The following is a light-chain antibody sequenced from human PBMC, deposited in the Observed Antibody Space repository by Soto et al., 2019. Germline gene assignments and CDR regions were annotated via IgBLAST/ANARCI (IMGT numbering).Light chain of an antibody. V-gene: IGKV3-15*01. CDR2: GAS. CDR1: QSVAND. J-gene: IGKJ5*01. Sequence: EIVMTQSPATLSVSPWERATLSCRASQSVANDLAWYQHKPGQAPRLLTHGASTRATGIPARFSGVGSGTEFTLTISSLQSEDFAVYYCQQYNKWPQTFGQGTRLEIK. CDR3: QQYNKWPQT.